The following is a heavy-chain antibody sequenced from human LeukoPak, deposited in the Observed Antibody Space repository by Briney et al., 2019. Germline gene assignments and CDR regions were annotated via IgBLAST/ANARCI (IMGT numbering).Heavy chain of an antibody. CDR1: GGSISSGDYY. CDR3: ARFSGEWEPLRYYYYYMDV. V-gene: IGHV4-30-4*08. J-gene: IGHJ6*03. CDR2: IYYSGST. Sequence: SQTLSLTCTVSGGSISSGDYYWSWIRQPPGKGLEWIGYIYYSGSTYYNPSLKSRVTISVDTSKNQFSLKLSSVTAADTAVYYCARFSGEWEPLRYYYYYMDVWGKGTTVTVSS. D-gene: IGHD1-26*01.